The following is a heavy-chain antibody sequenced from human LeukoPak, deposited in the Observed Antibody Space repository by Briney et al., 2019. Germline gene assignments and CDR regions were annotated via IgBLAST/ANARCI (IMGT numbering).Heavy chain of an antibody. D-gene: IGHD2-2*01. CDR1: GYTFTSYD. CDR3: ARGIYCSSTSCSAQGGHWFDP. Sequence: ASVKVSCKASGYTFTSYDINWVRQATGQRLEWMGWMNPNSGNTGYAQKFQGRVTMTRNTSISTAYMELSSLRSEDTAVYYCARGIYCSSTSCSAQGGHWFDPWGQGTLVTVSS. J-gene: IGHJ5*02. CDR2: MNPNSGNT. V-gene: IGHV1-8*01.